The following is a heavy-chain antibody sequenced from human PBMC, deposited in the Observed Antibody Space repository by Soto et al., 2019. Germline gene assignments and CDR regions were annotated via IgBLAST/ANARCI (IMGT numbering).Heavy chain of an antibody. CDR1: GGSISGAGYY. CDR2: IYYSGTT. CDR3: ASAWTAAAGWANWFDL. J-gene: IGHJ5*02. V-gene: IGHV4-31*03. D-gene: IGHD6-13*01. Sequence: QVQLQESGPVLVEPSQTLSLTCTVSGGSISGAGYYWGWIRQNPGKGLEWIGYIYYSGTTYYNPFLKSRLTISVDTSKTQLSLNLKSVTAADTAVYYCASAWTAAAGWANWFDLWGQGTLVTVSS.